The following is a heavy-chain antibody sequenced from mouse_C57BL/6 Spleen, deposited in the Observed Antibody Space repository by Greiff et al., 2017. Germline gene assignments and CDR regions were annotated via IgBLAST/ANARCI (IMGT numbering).Heavy chain of an antibody. Sequence: QVQLQQSGAELVRPGASVTLSCKASGYTFTDYEMHWVKQTPVHGLEWIGAIDPETGGTAYNQKFKGKAILTADKSSSTAYMELRSLTSEDSAVYYCTRGVALYYYAMDYWGQGTSVTVSS. CDR1: GYTFTDYE. D-gene: IGHD1-1*02. CDR3: TRGVALYYYAMDY. CDR2: IDPETGGT. V-gene: IGHV1-15*01. J-gene: IGHJ4*01.